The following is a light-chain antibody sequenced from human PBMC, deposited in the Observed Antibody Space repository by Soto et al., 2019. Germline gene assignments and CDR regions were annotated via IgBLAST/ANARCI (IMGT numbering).Light chain of an antibody. CDR2: GAS. CDR1: QSANIH. J-gene: IGKJ1*01. Sequence: EIVMTQSPATLSVSPGERATLSCRASQSANIHLAWYQQKPGQAPRLLIYGASARATGIPAKFSGSGSGTEFTLTISSLQSEDFAVYCCQQYNKWPRTFGQGTKVEIK. CDR3: QQYNKWPRT. V-gene: IGKV3D-15*01.